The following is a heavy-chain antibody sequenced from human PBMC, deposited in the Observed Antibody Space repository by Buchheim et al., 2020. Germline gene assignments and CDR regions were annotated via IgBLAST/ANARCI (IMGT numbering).Heavy chain of an antibody. CDR2: IYYSGST. CDR3: ARGVHIPPIAVAGPNYFDY. V-gene: IGHV4-39*01. D-gene: IGHD6-19*01. Sequence: QLQLQESGPGLVKPSETLSLTCTVSGGSISSSSYYWGWIRQPPGKGLEWIGSIYYSGSTYYNPSLKSRVTISVDTSKNQFSLKLSSVTAADTAVYYCARGVHIPPIAVAGPNYFDYWGQGTL. CDR1: GGSISSSSYY. J-gene: IGHJ4*02.